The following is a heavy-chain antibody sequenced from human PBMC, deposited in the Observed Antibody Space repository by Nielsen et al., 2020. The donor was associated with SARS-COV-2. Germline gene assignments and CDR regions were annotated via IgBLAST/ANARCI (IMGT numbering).Heavy chain of an antibody. J-gene: IGHJ6*02. Sequence: GESLKISCQGSGYSFTSYWIGWVRQMPGKGLEWMGIIYPGDSDTRYSPSFQGQVTISADKSINTAYLQWSSLKASDTAMYYCARHLAAAGPGYYYGMDVWGQGTTVTVSS. CDR3: ARHLAAAGPGYYYGMDV. CDR2: IYPGDSDT. CDR1: GYSFTSYW. V-gene: IGHV5-51*01. D-gene: IGHD6-13*01.